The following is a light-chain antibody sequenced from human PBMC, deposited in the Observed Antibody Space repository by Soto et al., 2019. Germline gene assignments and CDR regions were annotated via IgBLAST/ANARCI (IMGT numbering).Light chain of an antibody. CDR2: DVN. Sequence: QSALTQPRSVSGSPGQSVTISCTGTSSDVGAYNYVSWYQHHLGKAPKLMIYDVNTRPSGVPDRFSGSKSGNTASLTISGLQGEDEADYYCCSYAGNYFHVIFGGGTKLTVL. CDR3: CSYAGNYFHVI. CDR1: SSDVGAYNY. J-gene: IGLJ2*01. V-gene: IGLV2-11*01.